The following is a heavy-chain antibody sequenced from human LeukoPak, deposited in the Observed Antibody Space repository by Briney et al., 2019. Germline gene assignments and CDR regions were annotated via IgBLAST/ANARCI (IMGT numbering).Heavy chain of an antibody. Sequence: PGGSLRLSCAASGFTFEDYGMSWVRQAPGKGLEWVSGVSWNGGRTGYADSVNGRFTISRDSAKNSLYLQMNSLRAEDTAVYYCARALGAYCGGDCYSALGYWGQGTLVTVSS. J-gene: IGHJ4*02. V-gene: IGHV3-20*04. CDR2: VSWNGGRT. D-gene: IGHD2-21*02. CDR1: GFTFEDYG. CDR3: ARALGAYCGGDCYSALGY.